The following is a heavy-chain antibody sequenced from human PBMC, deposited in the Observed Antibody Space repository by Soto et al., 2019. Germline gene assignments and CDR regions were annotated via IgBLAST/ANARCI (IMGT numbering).Heavy chain of an antibody. CDR1: GGTFSNYT. V-gene: IGHV1-69*08. J-gene: IGHJ5*02. CDR3: GREGGGSYYNVRNNWFDP. D-gene: IGHD3-10*01. CDR2: IIPILGIA. Sequence: QVQLVQSGAEVKKPGSSVKVSCKASGGTFSNYTISWVRQSPGQGREWMGRIIPILGIANYAQKFQGRGTITADKSTSTAYMELSSLRSEDTAVYYCGREGGGSYYNVRNNWFDPCGQGTLVIVSS.